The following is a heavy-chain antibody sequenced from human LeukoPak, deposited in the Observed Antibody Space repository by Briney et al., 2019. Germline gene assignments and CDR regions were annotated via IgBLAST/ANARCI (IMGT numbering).Heavy chain of an antibody. D-gene: IGHD3-3*01. Sequence: SETLSLTCAVYGGSFSGYYWSWIRQPPGKGLEWIGEINHSGSTNYNPSLKSRVTISVDTSKNQFSLKLSSVTAADTAVYYCARCHNYDFWSGDWNLHFRHWGQGTLVTVSS. CDR3: ARCHNYDFWSGDWNLHFRH. V-gene: IGHV4-34*01. J-gene: IGHJ1*01. CDR2: INHSGST. CDR1: GGSFSGYY.